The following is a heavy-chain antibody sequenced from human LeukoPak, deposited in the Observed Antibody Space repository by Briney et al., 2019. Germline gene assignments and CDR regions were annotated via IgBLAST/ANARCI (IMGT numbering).Heavy chain of an antibody. CDR1: GYTFTGYY. J-gene: IGHJ5*02. CDR2: INPNSGGT. Sequence: ASVKVSCKASGYTFTGYYMHWVRQAPGQGLEWMGWINPNSGGTNYAQKFQGRVTMTRDTSISTAYMELSRLRSDDTAVYFCARDYSSSWYAGWFDPWGQGTLVTVSS. CDR3: ARDYSSSWYAGWFDP. D-gene: IGHD6-13*01. V-gene: IGHV1-2*02.